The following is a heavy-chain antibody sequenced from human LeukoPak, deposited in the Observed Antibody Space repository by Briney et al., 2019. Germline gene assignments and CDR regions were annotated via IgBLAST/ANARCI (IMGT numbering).Heavy chain of an antibody. CDR3: ASADIVVVPAASGYYMDV. CDR1: GGTFSSYA. D-gene: IGHD2-2*01. V-gene: IGHV1-69*05. J-gene: IGHJ6*03. Sequence: SVKVSCKASGGTFSSYAISWVRQAPGPGLEWMGGIIPIFGTANYAQKFQGRVTITTDESTRTAYMELSSLRSEDTAVYYCASADIVVVPAASGYYMDVWGKGTTVTVSS. CDR2: IIPIFGTA.